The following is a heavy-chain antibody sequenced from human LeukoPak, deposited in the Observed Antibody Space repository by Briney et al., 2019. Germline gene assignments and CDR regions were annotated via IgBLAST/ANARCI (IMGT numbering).Heavy chain of an antibody. J-gene: IGHJ5*02. CDR2: IYYSGST. V-gene: IGHV4-31*03. Sequence: SETLSLTCTVSGGSISSGGYYWSWIRQHPGKGLEWIAYIYYSGSTYYNPSLKSRVTISVDTSKTQFSLKLSSVTAADTAVYYCARRPTETSVFDPWGQGTLVTVSS. CDR3: ARRPTETSVFDP. CDR1: GGSISSGGYY.